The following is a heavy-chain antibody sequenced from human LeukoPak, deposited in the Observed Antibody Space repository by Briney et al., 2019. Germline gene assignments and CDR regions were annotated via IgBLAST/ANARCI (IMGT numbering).Heavy chain of an antibody. J-gene: IGHJ6*03. D-gene: IGHD3-10*01. CDR1: GYSFTSYW. Sequence: GESLKISCKGSGYSFTSYWIGWVRQMPGKGREWMGIIYPGDSDTRYSPSFQGHVTISADKSISTAYLQWSSLKASDTAMYYCARHRHYYGSGSYYKYPYYYMDVWGKGTTVTVSS. V-gene: IGHV5-51*01. CDR3: ARHRHYYGSGSYYKYPYYYMDV. CDR2: IYPGDSDT.